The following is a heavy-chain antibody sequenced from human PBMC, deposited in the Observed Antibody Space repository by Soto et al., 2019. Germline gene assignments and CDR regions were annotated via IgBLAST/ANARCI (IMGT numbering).Heavy chain of an antibody. CDR2: ISGSGGST. D-gene: IGHD2-2*01. CDR3: AKVRGRCSSISCYRFDY. Sequence: EVQLLESGGGLVQPGGSLRLSCAASGFTFSSYAMSWVRQAPGKGLEWVSAISGSGGSTYYADSVKGRFTISRDNSKNTLYLQMNSLRAEDTAVYYCAKVRGRCSSISCYRFDYWGQGTLVTVSS. J-gene: IGHJ4*02. CDR1: GFTFSSYA. V-gene: IGHV3-23*01.